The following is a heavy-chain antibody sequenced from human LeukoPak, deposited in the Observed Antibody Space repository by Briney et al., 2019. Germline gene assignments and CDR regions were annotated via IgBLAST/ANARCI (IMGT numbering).Heavy chain of an antibody. CDR2: INHSGST. CDR1: GGSFSGYY. Sequence: PSETLSLTCAVYGGSFSGYYWSWIRQPPGKGLEWIGEINHSGSTNYNPSLKSRVTISVDTSKNQFSLKLSSVTAADTAVYYCARSYYYDSSGYYQGRWFDPWGQGTLVTVSS. J-gene: IGHJ5*02. V-gene: IGHV4-34*01. D-gene: IGHD3-22*01. CDR3: ARSYYYDSSGYYQGRWFDP.